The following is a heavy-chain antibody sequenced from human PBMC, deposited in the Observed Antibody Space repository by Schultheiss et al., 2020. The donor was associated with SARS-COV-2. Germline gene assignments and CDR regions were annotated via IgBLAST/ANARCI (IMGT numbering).Heavy chain of an antibody. J-gene: IGHJ4*02. CDR3: AKRDFWSGYYTD. V-gene: IGHV3-23*01. D-gene: IGHD3-3*01. CDR2: ISGSGGST. CDR1: GFTFSNAW. Sequence: GGSLRLSCAASGFTFSNAWMSWVRQAPGKGLEWVSAISGSGGSTYYADSVKGRFTISRDNSKNTLYLQMNSLRAEDTAVYYCAKRDFWSGYYTDWGQGTLVTVSS.